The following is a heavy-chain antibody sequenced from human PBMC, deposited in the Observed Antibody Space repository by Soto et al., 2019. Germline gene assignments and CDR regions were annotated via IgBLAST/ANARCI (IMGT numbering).Heavy chain of an antibody. CDR2: ISGSGGST. Sequence: GGSLRLSCAASGFTFSSYAMSWVRQAPGKGLEWVSAISGSGGSTYYADSVKGRFTITRDNSKNTLYLQMNSLRAEDTAVDYCAKDYQAVAGTGWFDPWGQGTLVTVSS. D-gene: IGHD6-19*01. J-gene: IGHJ5*02. CDR3: AKDYQAVAGTGWFDP. CDR1: GFTFSSYA. V-gene: IGHV3-23*01.